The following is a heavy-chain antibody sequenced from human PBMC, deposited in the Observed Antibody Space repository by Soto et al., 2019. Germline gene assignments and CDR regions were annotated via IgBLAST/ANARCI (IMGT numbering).Heavy chain of an antibody. Sequence: QVQLVQSGAEVKKPGASVKVSCKASGYTFTSYYMHWVRQAPGQGLEWMGIINPSGGTTYAQKFPGSITMTTATSKSTVYRGLSSLRSEDTAVYYCACVYCSGGGCYSIDFWGQGTLVTVSS. CDR2: INPSGGT. V-gene: IGHV1-46*03. D-gene: IGHD2-15*01. J-gene: IGHJ4*02. CDR1: GYTFTSYY. CDR3: ACVYCSGGGCYSIDF.